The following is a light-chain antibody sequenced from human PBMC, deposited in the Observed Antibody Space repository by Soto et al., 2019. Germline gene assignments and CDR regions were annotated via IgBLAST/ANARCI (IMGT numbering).Light chain of an antibody. J-gene: IGLJ2*01. CDR3: SSYTTTFTLV. Sequence: QSALTQPASVSGSPGQSITISCTGTNSDIGAYDYVSWYQQHPGKAPKLMIWDVNNRLSGVSSRFSGSKSGNTASLTISGLQADDEADYYCSSYTTTFTLVFGGGTKLTVL. CDR1: NSDIGAYDY. CDR2: DVN. V-gene: IGLV2-14*01.